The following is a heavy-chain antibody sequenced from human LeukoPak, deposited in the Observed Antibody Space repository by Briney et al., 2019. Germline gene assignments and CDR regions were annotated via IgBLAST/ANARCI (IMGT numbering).Heavy chain of an antibody. Sequence: GGSLRLSCAVSGFIVSSTYMTWVRQAPGKGLEWVSVIHNDGSTYHADSVKGRFTISRVNSNNTLCLQMNSLRVEDTAAYYCAALARDYWGQGNLVTVSS. CDR1: GFIVSSTY. CDR3: AALARDY. V-gene: IGHV3-53*01. CDR2: IHNDGST. J-gene: IGHJ4*02. D-gene: IGHD3-3*02.